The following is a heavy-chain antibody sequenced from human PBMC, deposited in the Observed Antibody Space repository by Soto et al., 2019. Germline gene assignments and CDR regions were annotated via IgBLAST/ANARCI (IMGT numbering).Heavy chain of an antibody. CDR1: GFTFSSYW. V-gene: IGHV3-21*01. D-gene: IGHD3-3*01. J-gene: IGHJ4*02. CDR3: AREYYDFWSGPLDY. Sequence: GGSLRLSCAASGFTFSSYWMSWVRQAPGKGLEWVSSISRSSSYIYYADSVKGRFTISRDNAKNTLYLQMNSLRAEDTAVYYCAREYYDFWSGPLDYWGQGTLVTVSS. CDR2: ISRSSSYI.